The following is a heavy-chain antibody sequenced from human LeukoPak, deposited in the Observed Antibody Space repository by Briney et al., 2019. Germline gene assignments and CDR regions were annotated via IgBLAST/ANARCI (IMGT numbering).Heavy chain of an antibody. J-gene: IGHJ4*02. Sequence: GGSLRLSCEVSGFPFTLYNMNWVRQAPGKGLEWLSYISSSTNTIYYADPVKGRFTISRDNAKNSLYLQMNGLGAEDTVVYYCARELNGYGYYFFDYWGPGTLVTVSS. CDR3: ARELNGYGYYFFDY. CDR1: GFPFTLYN. V-gene: IGHV3-48*04. CDR2: ISSSTNTI. D-gene: IGHD3-16*01.